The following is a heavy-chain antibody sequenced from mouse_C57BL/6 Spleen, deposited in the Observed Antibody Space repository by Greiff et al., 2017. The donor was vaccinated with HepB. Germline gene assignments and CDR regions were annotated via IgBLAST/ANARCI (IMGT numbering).Heavy chain of an antibody. D-gene: IGHD3-2*02. CDR3: ARETAQATAWFAY. J-gene: IGHJ3*01. CDR1: GYTFTDYY. V-gene: IGHV1-75*01. Sequence: QVQLKQSGPELVKPGASVKISCKASGYTFTDYYINWVKQRPGQGLEWIGWIFPGSGSTYYNEKFKGKATLTVDKSSSTAYMLLSSLTSEDSAVYFCARETAQATAWFAYWGQGTLVTVSA. CDR2: IFPGSGST.